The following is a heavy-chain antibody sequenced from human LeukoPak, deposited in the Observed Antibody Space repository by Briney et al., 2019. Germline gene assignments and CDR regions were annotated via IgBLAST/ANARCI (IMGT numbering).Heavy chain of an antibody. J-gene: IGHJ5*02. CDR1: RFTVSSNY. CDR3: AREYCSGGSCYAFDP. V-gene: IGHV3-53*04. CDR2: IYSDGTT. D-gene: IGHD2-15*01. Sequence: GGSLRLSCAASRFTVSSNYMKWVRQAPGKGPEWVSLIYSDGTTYYADSVKGRFTVSRNNSNNTLYLQMNSLRVDDTAVYYCAREYCSGGSCYAFDPWGQGTLVTVSS.